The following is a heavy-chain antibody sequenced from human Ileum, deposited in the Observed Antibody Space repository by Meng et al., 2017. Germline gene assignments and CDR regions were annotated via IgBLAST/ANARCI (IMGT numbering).Heavy chain of an antibody. CDR1: GGSVSSNIAA. J-gene: IGHJ4*02. V-gene: IGHV6-1*01. CDR3: ASGSGSLDY. D-gene: IGHD3-3*01. Sequence: QSGPGLVKPPQTLSLPCAVSGGSVSSNIAAWNWIRQSPLRGLEWLGRTYYRSKWYSEYAVSVKSRISITPDTSKNQFSLQMNSVTPEDTAVYYCASGSGSLDYWGPGTLVTVSS. CDR2: TYYRSKWYS.